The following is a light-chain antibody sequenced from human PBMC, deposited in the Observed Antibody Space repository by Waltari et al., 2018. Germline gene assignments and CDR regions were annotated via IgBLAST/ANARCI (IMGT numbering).Light chain of an antibody. V-gene: IGLV2-23*01. CDR3: CSYAGSVTWV. CDR1: SSDAGSYKS. J-gene: IGLJ3*02. CDR2: EGT. Sequence: ALTQPASVSESPGQSITITCTGSSSDAGSYKSVHWYQQHRGKAPKLLIYEGTKRPSGLSDRFSGSISDSTASLTISGLQAEDEADYYCCSYAGSVTWVFGGGTKLTVL.